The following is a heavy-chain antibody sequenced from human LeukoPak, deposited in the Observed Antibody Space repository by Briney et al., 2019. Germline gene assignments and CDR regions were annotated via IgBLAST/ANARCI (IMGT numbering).Heavy chain of an antibody. D-gene: IGHD3-22*01. CDR2: INHSGST. V-gene: IGHV4-34*01. J-gene: IGHJ5*02. CDR3: ARSGSSGYYFTWFDP. Sequence: SETLSLTCAVYGGSFSGYYWSWLRQPPGKGLEWIGEINHSGSTNYNPSLKSRVTISVDTSKNQFSLKLSSVTAADTAVYYCARSGSSGYYFTWFDPWGQGTLVTVSS. CDR1: GGSFSGYY.